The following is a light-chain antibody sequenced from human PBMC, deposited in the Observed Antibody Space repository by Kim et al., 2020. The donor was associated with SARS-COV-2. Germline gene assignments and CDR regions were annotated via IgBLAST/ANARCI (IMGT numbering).Light chain of an antibody. CDR1: QDIGHY. CDR3: QQMDRSPLT. V-gene: IGKV1-9*01. J-gene: IGKJ4*01. Sequence: IQLTQSPSSLSASVGDRVTITCRASQDIGHYLAWYRQKPGKAPEVLIYRASTLQSGVPSRFSGSGSGTEFTLTISSLQAEDFTTYYCQQMDRSPLTFGGGTKLEI. CDR2: RAS.